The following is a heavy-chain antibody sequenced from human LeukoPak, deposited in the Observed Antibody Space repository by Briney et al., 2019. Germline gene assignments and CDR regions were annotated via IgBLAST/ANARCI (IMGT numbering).Heavy chain of an antibody. D-gene: IGHD6-6*01. J-gene: IGHJ4*02. Sequence: GGSLRLSCAASGFTFDDYAMHWVRQAPGKGLEWVSLISGDGGSTYYADSVKGRFTISRDNSKNSLYLQMNSLKTDDSALYYCVRDTRPPFWGQGTLVTVSS. V-gene: IGHV3-43*02. CDR1: GFTFDDYA. CDR2: ISGDGGST. CDR3: VRDTRPPF.